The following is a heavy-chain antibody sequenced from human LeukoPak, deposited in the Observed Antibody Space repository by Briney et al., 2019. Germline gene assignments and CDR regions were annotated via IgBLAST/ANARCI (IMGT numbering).Heavy chain of an antibody. D-gene: IGHD3-22*01. CDR3: ARVFYYDSPVVITVYYYYGMDV. CDR2: ISSSSSYI. CDR1: GFTFSSYW. J-gene: IGHJ6*02. V-gene: IGHV3-21*01. Sequence: PGGSLRLSCAASGFTFSSYWMSWVRQAPGKGLEWVSSISSSSSYIYYADSVKGRFTISRDNAKNSLYLQMNSLRAEDTAVYYCARVFYYDSPVVITVYYYYGMDVWGQGTTVTVSS.